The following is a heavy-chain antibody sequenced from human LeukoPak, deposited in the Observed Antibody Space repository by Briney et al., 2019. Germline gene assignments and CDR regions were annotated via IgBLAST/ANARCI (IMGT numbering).Heavy chain of an antibody. D-gene: IGHD3-10*01. J-gene: IGHJ6*02. Sequence: GGSLRLSCAASGFTFSSYSMNWVRQAPGKGLEWVSSISSSSSYIYYADSVKGRFTISRDNAKNSLYLQMNSLRAEDTAVYYCARGVGELSDYYYGMDVWGQGTTVTVSS. CDR2: ISSSSSYI. V-gene: IGHV3-21*01. CDR1: GFTFSSYS. CDR3: ARGVGELSDYYYGMDV.